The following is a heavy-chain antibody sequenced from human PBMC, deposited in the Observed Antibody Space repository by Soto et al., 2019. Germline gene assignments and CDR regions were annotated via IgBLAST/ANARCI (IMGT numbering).Heavy chain of an antibody. Sequence: QVQLVQSGAEVKKPGASVKVSCKASGYTFTSYDINWVRQATGQGLEWMGWMNPNSGNTGYAQKFQGRVTMTRNTSISTAYMELSSLRSEDTAVYYCARGPVLEWLLPNYYYYGMDVWGQGTTVTVSS. V-gene: IGHV1-8*01. CDR2: MNPNSGNT. CDR3: ARGPVLEWLLPNYYYYGMDV. J-gene: IGHJ6*02. D-gene: IGHD3-3*01. CDR1: GYTFTSYD.